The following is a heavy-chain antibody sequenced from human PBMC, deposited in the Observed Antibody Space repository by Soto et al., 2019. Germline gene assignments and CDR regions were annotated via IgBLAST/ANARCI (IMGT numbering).Heavy chain of an antibody. D-gene: IGHD3-22*01. CDR2: ISAYNGNT. Sequence: EASVKVSCKASGYTFTSYGISWVRQAPGQGLEWMGWISAYNGNTNYAQKLQGRVTMTTDTSTSTAYMELRSLRSDDTAVYYCARDIVVVIAYYYYGMDVWGQGTRSPSP. CDR3: ARDIVVVIAYYYYGMDV. J-gene: IGHJ6*02. CDR1: GYTFTSYG. V-gene: IGHV1-18*01.